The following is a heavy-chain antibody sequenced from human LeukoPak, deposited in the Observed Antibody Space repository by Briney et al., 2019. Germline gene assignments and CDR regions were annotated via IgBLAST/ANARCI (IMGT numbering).Heavy chain of an antibody. CDR3: AKSTGYSTTGRDFDS. D-gene: IGHD6-13*01. V-gene: IGHV3-23*01. CDR2: ISGGGATT. Sequence: PGGSLRLSCAASGFTFSSYAMSWVRQAPGEGLEWVSDISGGGATTFYADSVKGRFTISRDNSKNTLYLQLSSLRAEDTAVYYCAKSTGYSTTGRDFDSWGRGTLVTVSS. CDR1: GFTFSSYA. J-gene: IGHJ4*02.